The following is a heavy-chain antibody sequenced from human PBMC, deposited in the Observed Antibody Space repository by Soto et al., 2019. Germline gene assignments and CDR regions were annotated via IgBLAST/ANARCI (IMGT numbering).Heavy chain of an antibody. CDR1: GFTFSSYS. J-gene: IGHJ5*02. Sequence: EVQLVESGGGLVKPGGSLRLSCAASGFTFSSYSMNWVRQAPGKGLEWVSSISSSSSYIYYADSVKGRFTISRDNAKNSLYLQMNSLRAEDTAVYYCARGSITMVRGGDWFDPWGQGTLVTVSS. V-gene: IGHV3-21*01. CDR2: ISSSSSYI. D-gene: IGHD3-10*01. CDR3: ARGSITMVRGGDWFDP.